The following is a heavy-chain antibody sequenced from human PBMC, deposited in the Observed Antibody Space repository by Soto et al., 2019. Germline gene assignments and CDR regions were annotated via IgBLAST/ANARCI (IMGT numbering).Heavy chain of an antibody. CDR3: ATHSSGSRHPGFDY. D-gene: IGHD1-26*01. CDR1: GGSISSSTSY. J-gene: IGHJ4*02. Sequence: QLQLQESGPGLVKPSETLSLTCTVSGGSISSSTSYWGWVRQPPGKGLEWIASIYDGGNSPYHPSLRSRVTISVDSSNNHLTLKLSSVTAADTAVYYCATHSSGSRHPGFDYWGQGTLVTVSS. CDR2: IYDGGNS. V-gene: IGHV4-39*01.